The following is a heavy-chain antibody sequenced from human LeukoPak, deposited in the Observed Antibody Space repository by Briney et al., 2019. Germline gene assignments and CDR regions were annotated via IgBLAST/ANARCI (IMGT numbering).Heavy chain of an antibody. CDR1: GYTFTAFY. D-gene: IGHD3-9*01. V-gene: IGHV1-2*02. CDR2: IHPRRGDT. J-gene: IGHJ5*02. CDR3: ARERELRYFDWLLSNNWFDP. Sequence: ASVKVSCKGSGYTFTAFYIHWVRQAPGQGLEWMGWIHPRRGDTNYAQKFQGRVTMTRDTSISTAYMELSRLRSDDTAVYYCARERELRYFDWLLSNNWFDPWGQGTLVTVSS.